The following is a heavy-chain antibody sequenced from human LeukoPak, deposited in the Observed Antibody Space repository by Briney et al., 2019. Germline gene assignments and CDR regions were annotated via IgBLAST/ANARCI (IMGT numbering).Heavy chain of an antibody. D-gene: IGHD3-10*02. V-gene: IGHV1-2*02. CDR2: INPNSGGK. CDR1: GYTFTGYY. Sequence: ASVKVSCKASGYTFTGYYMHWVRQAPGQGLEWMGWINPNSGGKNYAQKFQGRVTMTRDTSISTAYMELSRLRSDDTAVYYCARDEGELFGGGYWGQGTLVTVSS. J-gene: IGHJ4*02. CDR3: ARDEGELFGGGY.